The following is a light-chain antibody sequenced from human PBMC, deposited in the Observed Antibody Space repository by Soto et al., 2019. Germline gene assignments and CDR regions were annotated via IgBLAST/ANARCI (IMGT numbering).Light chain of an antibody. CDR3: QSYHSSLSGSGV. Sequence: QSVLTQPPSVSGAPGQRVTISCTGSSSNIGAGYDVHWYQQLPGTAPKLLIYGNSNRPSGVPDRFSGSKSGTSASLAITGIQAEDEADYYCQSYHSSLSGSGVFGGGTKLTVL. V-gene: IGLV1-40*01. CDR2: GNS. CDR1: SSNIGAGYD. J-gene: IGLJ2*01.